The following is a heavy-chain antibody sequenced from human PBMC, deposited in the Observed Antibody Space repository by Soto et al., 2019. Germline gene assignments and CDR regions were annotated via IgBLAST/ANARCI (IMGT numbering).Heavy chain of an antibody. CDR3: ARHLGLFNYYGMDV. J-gene: IGHJ6*02. CDR1: GGSISSSSYY. D-gene: IGHD3-16*01. CDR2: IYYSGST. V-gene: IGHV4-39*01. Sequence: QLQLQESGPGLVKPSETLSLTCTVSGGSISSSSYYWGWIRQPPGKGLEWIGSIYYSGSTYYNPSLKSRVTISVDTSKNQFSLKLSSVTAADTAVYYCARHLGLFNYYGMDVWGQGTTVTVSS.